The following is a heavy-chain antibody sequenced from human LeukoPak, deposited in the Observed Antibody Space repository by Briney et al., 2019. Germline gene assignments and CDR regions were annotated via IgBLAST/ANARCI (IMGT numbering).Heavy chain of an antibody. CDR3: ARERGDSSSWTHGMDV. J-gene: IGHJ6*02. V-gene: IGHV3-21*01. CDR1: GFTFSSHS. CDR2: ISSSGRYI. Sequence: GGSLRLSRAASGFTFSSHSMNWVRQAPGKGLEWVSSISSSGRYIYYADSVKGRFTISRDNAKNSLYLQMNSLRAEDTAVYYCARERGDSSSWTHGMDVWGQGTTVTVSS. D-gene: IGHD6-13*01.